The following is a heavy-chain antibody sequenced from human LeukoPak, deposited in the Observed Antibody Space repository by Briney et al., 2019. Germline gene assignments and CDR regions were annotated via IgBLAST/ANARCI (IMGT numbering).Heavy chain of an antibody. V-gene: IGHV4-39*01. CDR1: GGGISSTTYS. J-gene: IGHJ5*02. Sequence: PSGTLSLTCTVSGGGISSTTYSWGWIRQPPGKGLEWIGIIYHSGSTYYNPSLKSRVTISVDTSKNQFSLKLSSVTAADTAAYYCAWRHTDPTIFGVVTQEAWFDPWGQGTLVTVSS. D-gene: IGHD3-3*01. CDR3: AWRHTDPTIFGVVTQEAWFDP. CDR2: IYHSGST.